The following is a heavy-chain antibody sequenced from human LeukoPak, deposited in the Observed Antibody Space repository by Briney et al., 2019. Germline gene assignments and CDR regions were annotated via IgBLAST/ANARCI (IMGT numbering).Heavy chain of an antibody. CDR3: ARVTKSRLLWFGELINSFDY. Sequence: SETLSLTCTVSGGSISSGDYYWSWIRQPPGKGLEWIGYIYYSGSTYYNPSLKSRVTISVDTSKNQFSLKLSSVTAADTAVYYCARVTKSRLLWFGELINSFDYWGQGTLVTVSS. CDR2: IYYSGST. V-gene: IGHV4-30-4*01. J-gene: IGHJ4*02. D-gene: IGHD3-10*01. CDR1: GGSISSGDYY.